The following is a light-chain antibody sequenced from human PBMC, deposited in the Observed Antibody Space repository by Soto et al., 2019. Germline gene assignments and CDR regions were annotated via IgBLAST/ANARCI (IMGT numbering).Light chain of an antibody. Sequence: QSALTQPRSVSGSPGQSVTISCTGTSSDVGGYNYVSWYQQHPGKAPKLMIYDVSKRPSGVPDRFSGSKSGTTASLPISGLQTEHDAASYCCSSAGSSYGSGTGTKLTVL. J-gene: IGLJ1*01. V-gene: IGLV2-11*01. CDR3: CSSAGSSYG. CDR1: SSDVGGYNY. CDR2: DVS.